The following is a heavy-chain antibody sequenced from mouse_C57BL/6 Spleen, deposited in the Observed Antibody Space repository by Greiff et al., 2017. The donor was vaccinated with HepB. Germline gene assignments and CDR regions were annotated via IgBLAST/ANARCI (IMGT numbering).Heavy chain of an antibody. CDR3: ARGGTMVTTNYFDY. V-gene: IGHV1-50*01. J-gene: IGHJ2*01. CDR2: IDPSDSYT. CDR1: GYTFTSYW. D-gene: IGHD2-2*01. Sequence: QVQLQQPGAELVKPGASVKLSCKASGYTFTSYWMQWVKQRPGQGLEWIGEIDPSDSYTNYNQKFKGKATLTVDTSSSTAYMQLSSLTSEDSAVYYCARGGTMVTTNYFDYWGQGTTLTVSS.